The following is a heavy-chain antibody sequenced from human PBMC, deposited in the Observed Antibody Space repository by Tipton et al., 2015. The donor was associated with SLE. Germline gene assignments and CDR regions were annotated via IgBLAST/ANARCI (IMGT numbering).Heavy chain of an antibody. CDR3: ARMGLCTTTTCNEGAFDV. Sequence: TLSLTCTVSGGSIRSYYWTWIRQPPGKRLEWIAYIYHSGNTNYNPSLKSRVTMSVDTSQSQFSLKLTFVSAADTAIYYCARMGLCTTTTCNEGAFDVWGQGSMVTVSS. J-gene: IGHJ3*01. V-gene: IGHV4-59*01. CDR2: IYHSGNT. D-gene: IGHD2-2*01. CDR1: GGSIRSYY.